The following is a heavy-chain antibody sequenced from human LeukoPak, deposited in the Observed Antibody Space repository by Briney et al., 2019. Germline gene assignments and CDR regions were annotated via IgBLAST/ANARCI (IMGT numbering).Heavy chain of an antibody. CDR2: ISGSGGNT. Sequence: GASLRLSCAASGFTFSSYAMSWVRQAPGTGLKCVSSISGSGGNTYYADSVKGRFTISRDNSKNALYLQMNSLRADDTAVYYCAKVGGSTCSSTSCFLGRMGFDYWGQGTLVTVSS. D-gene: IGHD2-2*01. CDR1: GFTFSSYA. CDR3: AKVGGSTCSSTSCFLGRMGFDY. J-gene: IGHJ4*02. V-gene: IGHV3-23*01.